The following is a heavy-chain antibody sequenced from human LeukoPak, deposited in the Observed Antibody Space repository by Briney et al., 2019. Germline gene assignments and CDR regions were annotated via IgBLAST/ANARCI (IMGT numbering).Heavy chain of an antibody. V-gene: IGHV3-7*01. CDR2: IKQDGSEK. J-gene: IGHJ6*04. D-gene: IGHD2-2*01. Sequence: GGSLRLSCAASGFTFSSYWMLWVRQAPGKGLEWVASIKQDGSEKYYVDSMKGRFTISRDNAKNSLYLQMNSLRAEDAAVYYCARMPRGPDVWGKGTTVTVSS. CDR3: ARMPRGPDV. CDR1: GFTFSSYW.